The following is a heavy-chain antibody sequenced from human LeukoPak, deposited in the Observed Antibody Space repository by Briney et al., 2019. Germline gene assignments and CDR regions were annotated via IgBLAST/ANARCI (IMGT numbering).Heavy chain of an antibody. J-gene: IGHJ4*02. D-gene: IGHD3-9*01. Sequence: PGGSLRLSCAASGFTFSSYAMSWVRQAPGKGLEWVSAISGSGGSTYYADSVKGRFTISRDNSKNTLYLQMNSLRAEDTAVHYCAKHSRGYYDILTGPRDWGQGTLVTVSS. CDR3: AKHSRGYYDILTGPRD. CDR1: GFTFSSYA. CDR2: ISGSGGST. V-gene: IGHV3-23*01.